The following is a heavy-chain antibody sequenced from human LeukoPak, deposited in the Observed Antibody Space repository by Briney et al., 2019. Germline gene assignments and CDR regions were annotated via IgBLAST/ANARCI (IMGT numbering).Heavy chain of an antibody. CDR2: ISWNRGNI. V-gene: IGHV3-9*01. Sequence: PGGSLRLSCAASGFTFDDYAMHGVRQTPRKGLECGSGISWNRGNIGYAASVKGRFTISRANARNYLYLQMNSLRAEDTALYYCAKDIPHDTVMFSFASWGQGTLVTVSS. J-gene: IGHJ4*02. CDR1: GFTFDDYA. D-gene: IGHD5-18*01. CDR3: AKDIPHDTVMFSFAS.